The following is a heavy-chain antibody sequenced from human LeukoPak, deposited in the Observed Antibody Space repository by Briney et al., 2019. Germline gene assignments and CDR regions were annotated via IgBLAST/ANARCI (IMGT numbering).Heavy chain of an antibody. CDR2: ISSSGSTT. CDR1: GFTFSSYE. J-gene: IGHJ6*03. CDR3: ARSPAGANYYLDV. V-gene: IGHV3-48*03. Sequence: GGSLRLSCAASGFTFSSYEMNWGRQAPGKGLEWVSYISSSGSTTYYADSMKGRFTISRDNAKNSLYLQMNSLRAEDTAVYYCARSPAGANYYLDVWGKGTTVTISS. D-gene: IGHD1-14*01.